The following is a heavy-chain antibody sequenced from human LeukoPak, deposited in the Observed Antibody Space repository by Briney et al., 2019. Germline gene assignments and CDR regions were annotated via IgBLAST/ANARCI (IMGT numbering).Heavy chain of an antibody. CDR1: GCTFTGYY. V-gene: IGHV1-2*02. CDR3: ATRLRGVIRFAFDI. J-gene: IGHJ3*02. CDR2: INPNSGGT. Sequence: ASVKVSCKASGCTFTGYYMHWVRQAPGQGLEWMGWINPNSGGTNYAQKFQGRVTMTRDTSISTAYMELSRLRSDDTAVYYCATRLRGVIRFAFDIWGQGTMVTVSS. D-gene: IGHD3-10*01.